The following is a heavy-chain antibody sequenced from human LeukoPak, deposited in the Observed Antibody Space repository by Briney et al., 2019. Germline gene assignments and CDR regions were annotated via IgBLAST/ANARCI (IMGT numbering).Heavy chain of an antibody. V-gene: IGHV4-39*01. J-gene: IGHJ4*02. Sequence: SETLSLTCTVSGGSISSYYWGWIRQPPGKGLEWIGSIYYSGSTYYNPSLKSRVTISVDTSKNQFSLKLSSVTAADTAVYYCARHAPSIVATIAVSWDYWGQGTLVTVSS. CDR2: IYYSGST. CDR3: ARHAPSIVATIAVSWDY. CDR1: GGSISSYY. D-gene: IGHD5-12*01.